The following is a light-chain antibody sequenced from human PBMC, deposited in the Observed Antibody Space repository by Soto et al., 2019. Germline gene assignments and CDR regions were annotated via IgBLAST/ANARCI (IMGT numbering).Light chain of an antibody. Sequence: QPVLTQSPSASASLGASVKLTCTLTSGHSTYSIAWHQLPPDKGPRYLMKVNSDGSHSKGDGIPDRFSGSSSGTERYLTISSLQSEDEADYYCQTWATGIQVFGGGTKLTVL. V-gene: IGLV4-69*01. CDR3: QTWATGIQV. CDR1: SGHSTYS. J-gene: IGLJ3*02. CDR2: VNSDGSH.